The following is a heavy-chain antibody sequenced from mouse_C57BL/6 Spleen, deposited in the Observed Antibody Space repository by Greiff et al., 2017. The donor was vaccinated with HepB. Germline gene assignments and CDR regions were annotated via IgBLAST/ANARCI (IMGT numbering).Heavy chain of an antibody. Sequence: EVQLVESGGDLVKPGGSLKLSCAASGFTFSSYGMSWVRQTPDKRLEWVATISSGGSYTYYPDSVKGRFTISRDNAKNTLYLQMSSLKSEDTAMYYCARLYGGFDYWGQGTTLTVSS. CDR2: ISSGGSYT. J-gene: IGHJ2*01. CDR3: ARLYGGFDY. D-gene: IGHD1-1*01. V-gene: IGHV5-6*01. CDR1: GFTFSSYG.